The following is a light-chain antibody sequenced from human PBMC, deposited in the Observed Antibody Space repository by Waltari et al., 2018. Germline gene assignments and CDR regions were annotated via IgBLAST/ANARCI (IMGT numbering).Light chain of an antibody. V-gene: IGKV1-33*01. CDR2: DAS. CDR3: QQYDNRLYT. CDR1: KDISNY. J-gene: IGKJ2*01. Sequence: DIQMTQSPSSLSASVGDRVTITCQASKDISNYLNWYQQKPGKAPKLLSYDASNLETGVPSRFSGSGSGTDFTFTISRLQPEDIETYYCQQYDNRLYTFGQGTKLEIK.